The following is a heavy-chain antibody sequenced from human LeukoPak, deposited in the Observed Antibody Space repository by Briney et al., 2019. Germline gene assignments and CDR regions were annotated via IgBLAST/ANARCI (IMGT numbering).Heavy chain of an antibody. D-gene: IGHD1-7*01. CDR2: INPNSGDT. V-gene: IGHV1-2*02. CDR1: GYTFTGYF. CDR3: ARFIDSWDYDY. J-gene: IGHJ4*02. Sequence: ASVKVSCKASGYTFTGYFMHWVRQAPGQGLEWMGWINPNSGDTSYAQNFQGRVTTIRDTSISTAYMELSRLRSDDTAVYYCARFIDSWDYDYWGQGTLVTVSS.